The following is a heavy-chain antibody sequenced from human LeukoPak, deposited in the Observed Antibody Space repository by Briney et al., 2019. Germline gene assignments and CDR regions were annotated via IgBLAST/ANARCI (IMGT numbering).Heavy chain of an antibody. CDR2: IIPIFGTA. D-gene: IGHD2-15*01. J-gene: IGHJ4*02. CDR3: ARESHDCSGGSCYSSGYFDY. V-gene: IGHV1-69*06. CDR1: GGTFSSYA. Sequence: SVKVSCKASGGTFSSYAISWVRQAPGQGLEWMGGIIPIFGTANYAQKFQGRVTITADKSTSTAYMELSSLRSEDTAVYYCARESHDCSGGSCYSSGYFDYWGQGTLVTVSS.